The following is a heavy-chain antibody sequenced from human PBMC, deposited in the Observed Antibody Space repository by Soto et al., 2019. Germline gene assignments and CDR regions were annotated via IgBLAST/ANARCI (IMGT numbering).Heavy chain of an antibody. D-gene: IGHD3-3*01. Sequence: SETLSLTCAVSGYSISSGYYWGWIRQPPGKGLEWIGSIYHSGTTYYNPSLKSRVTISVDTSKNQFSLRLSSVSAADTAVYYCARDFGVVISSWSGGMDVWGQGTTVTVSS. CDR2: IYHSGTT. CDR3: ARDFGVVISSWSGGMDV. CDR1: GYSISSGYY. V-gene: IGHV4-38-2*02. J-gene: IGHJ6*02.